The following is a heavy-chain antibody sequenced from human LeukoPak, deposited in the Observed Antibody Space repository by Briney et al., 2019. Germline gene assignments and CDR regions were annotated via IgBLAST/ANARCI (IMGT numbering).Heavy chain of an antibody. V-gene: IGHV4-39*01. CDR3: TRGLDY. CDR2: VFYSGGT. Sequence: SATLSLTCTVSGGSISSYYWGWIRQPPGKRLEWIGTVFYSGGTYYNPSLNSRVTISVDTSNNQFSLKLTSVTAADTDGYWCTRGLDYWGQGTLVTVSS. J-gene: IGHJ4*02. CDR1: GGSISSYY.